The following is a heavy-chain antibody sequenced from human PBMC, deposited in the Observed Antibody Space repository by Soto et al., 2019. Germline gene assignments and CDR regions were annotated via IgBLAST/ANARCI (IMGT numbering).Heavy chain of an antibody. Sequence: GASVKVSCKASGGTFSSYAISWVRQAPGQGLEWMGGIIPIFGTANYAQKFQGRVTITADESTSTAYIDLSSLSSEDTAVYYCGATGVPGNNDAFDIWGQGTMVTVSS. CDR3: GATGVPGNNDAFDI. D-gene: IGHD3-10*01. CDR1: GGTFSSYA. J-gene: IGHJ3*02. V-gene: IGHV1-69*13. CDR2: IIPIFGTA.